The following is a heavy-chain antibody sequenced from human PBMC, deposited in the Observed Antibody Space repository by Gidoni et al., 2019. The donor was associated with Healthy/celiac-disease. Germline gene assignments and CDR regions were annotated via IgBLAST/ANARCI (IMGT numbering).Heavy chain of an antibody. J-gene: IGHJ4*02. CDR2: ISGSGVST. D-gene: IGHD6-19*01. V-gene: IGHV3-23*01. CDR1: GLTFRSYA. CDR3: AKGRSPGIAVAGTSLFDY. Sequence: EVQLLESGGGLVQPGGSLRLHCAASGLTFRSYAMSWVRQAPGKGLEWVSAISGSGVSTDYADSVKGRFTISRDNAKNTLYLQMNSLRAEDTAVYYCAKGRSPGIAVAGTSLFDYWGQGTLVTVSS.